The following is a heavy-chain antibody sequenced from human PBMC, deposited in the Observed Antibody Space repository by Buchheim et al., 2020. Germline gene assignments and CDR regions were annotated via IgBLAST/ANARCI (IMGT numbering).Heavy chain of an antibody. V-gene: IGHV3-21*01. D-gene: IGHD6-19*01. CDR1: GFTFSSYS. CDR2: ISSSSSYI. Sequence: EVQLVESGGGLVKPGGSLRLSCAASGFTFSSYSMNWVRQAPGKGLEWVSSISSSSSYIYYADSVKGRFTISRDNAKSSLYLQMNSLRAEDTAVYYCARGTNSLYSSGWYRENYYYYGMDVWGQGTT. J-gene: IGHJ6*02. CDR3: ARGTNSLYSSGWYRENYYYYGMDV.